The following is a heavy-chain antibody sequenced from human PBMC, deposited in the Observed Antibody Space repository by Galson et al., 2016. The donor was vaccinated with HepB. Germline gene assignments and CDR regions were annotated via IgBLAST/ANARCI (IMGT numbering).Heavy chain of an antibody. J-gene: IGHJ6*02. Sequence: SLRLSCAASGFSLRTYAMHWVRQAPGKGLEWVALIWNDGNNKYYADSVKGRFTISRDNSKNTLFLQMNSLRAEDTAVYYCARDEITVVRGNIDYPCMHVWGLGTTVTVSS. V-gene: IGHV3-33*01. CDR1: GFSLRTYA. CDR3: ARDEITVVRGNIDYPCMHV. D-gene: IGHD3-10*01. CDR2: IWNDGNNK.